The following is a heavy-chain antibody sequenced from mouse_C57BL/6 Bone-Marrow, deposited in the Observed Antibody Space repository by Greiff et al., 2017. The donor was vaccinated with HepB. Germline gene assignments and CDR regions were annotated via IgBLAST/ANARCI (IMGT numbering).Heavy chain of an antibody. CDR1: GYTFTSYW. Sequence: QVQLKQPGAELVMPGASVKLSCKASGYTFTSYWMHWVKQRPGQGLEWIGEIDPSDSYTNYNQKFKGKSTLTVDKSSSTAYMQLSSLTSEDSAVYYCARRDYGSSHPDYWGQGTTLTVSS. CDR2: IDPSDSYT. V-gene: IGHV1-69*01. D-gene: IGHD1-1*01. CDR3: ARRDYGSSHPDY. J-gene: IGHJ2*01.